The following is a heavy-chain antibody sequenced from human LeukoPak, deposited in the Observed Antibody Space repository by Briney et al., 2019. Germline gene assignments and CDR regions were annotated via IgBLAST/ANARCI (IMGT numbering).Heavy chain of an antibody. CDR1: GYRFTSYW. CDR3: ARRLYYGVDVFDI. CDR2: INSGDSNT. J-gene: IGHJ3*02. V-gene: IGHV5-51*01. Sequence: GESLKISCKGSGYRFTSYWIGWLRQTPGKGLEWMGSINSGDSNTRYSPTFQGQVTVSADKSISTAYLQWGSLKASDTAIYFCARRLYYGVDVFDIWGQGTMVTVSS. D-gene: IGHD3-10*01.